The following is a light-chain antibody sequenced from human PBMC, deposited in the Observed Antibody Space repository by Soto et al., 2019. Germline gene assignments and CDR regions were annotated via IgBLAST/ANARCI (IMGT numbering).Light chain of an antibody. Sequence: DIQMTQSPSTVSASVGDRVTITCRASQSISSWLAWYQQKPGKAPNLLIYKASSLESGVPSRFSGSGSGTEFTLTISSLQPDDFATYYCQQYNIYPWTFGQGTKVYIK. V-gene: IGKV1-5*03. J-gene: IGKJ1*01. CDR2: KAS. CDR1: QSISSW. CDR3: QQYNIYPWT.